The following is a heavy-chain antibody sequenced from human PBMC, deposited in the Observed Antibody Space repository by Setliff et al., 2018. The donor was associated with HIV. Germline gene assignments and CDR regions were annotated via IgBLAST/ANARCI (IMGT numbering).Heavy chain of an antibody. CDR2: IHYTGTT. V-gene: IGHV4-61*03. J-gene: IGHJ3*01. CDR1: GASMIKGPWW. D-gene: IGHD2-21*01. CDR3: ARRNCGTTAGYGVVV. Sequence: SETLSLTCALSGASMIKGPWWWSWIRQSPGKGLEWTGNIHYTGTTHYNPPLKSRVTMSVDTSKNHVTLKLSSVTAADTAVYYCARRNCGTTAGYGVVVWGQGTMVTVSS.